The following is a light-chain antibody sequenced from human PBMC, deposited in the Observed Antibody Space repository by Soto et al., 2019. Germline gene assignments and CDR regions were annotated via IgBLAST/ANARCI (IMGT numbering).Light chain of an antibody. CDR3: QKSYTAPWT. Sequence: DIQMTQSPSSLSASVGDRVTINCRSSQSIGRYLNWYQQKPGKAPKVLIYGASGLQSGVPSRFSGSGSGTDFTLTTSSLQPKDFASYYCQKSYTAPWTFGQGTKVK. V-gene: IGKV1-39*01. J-gene: IGKJ1*01. CDR2: GAS. CDR1: QSIGRY.